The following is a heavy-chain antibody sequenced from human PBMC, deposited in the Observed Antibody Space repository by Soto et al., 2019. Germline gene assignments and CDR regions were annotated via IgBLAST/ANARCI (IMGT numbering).Heavy chain of an antibody. CDR2: IIPILGIG. V-gene: IGHV1-69*02. Sequence: QVQLVQSGAEVKKPGSSVKVSCKASGGTFSSYTISWVRQAPGQGLEWMGRIIPILGIGNYAQKFQGRVTITADKSTSTAYMELSSLRSEDTAVYYCARGGYCSGGSCYDNAAFDIWGQGTMVTVSS. D-gene: IGHD2-15*01. J-gene: IGHJ3*02. CDR1: GGTFSSYT. CDR3: ARGGYCSGGSCYDNAAFDI.